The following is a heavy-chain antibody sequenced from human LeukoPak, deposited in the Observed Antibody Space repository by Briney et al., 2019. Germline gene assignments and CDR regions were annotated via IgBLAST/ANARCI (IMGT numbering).Heavy chain of an antibody. D-gene: IGHD2-2*01. CDR3: ARDLGQYCSSSTSCYAGLFGY. Sequence: GGSLRLSCAASGFTVSSNYMGWVRQAPGKGLEWVSVIYSGGSTYYADSVKGRFTISRDNSKNTLYLQMNSLRAEDTAVYYCARDLGQYCSSSTSCYAGLFGYWGQGTLVTVSS. V-gene: IGHV3-53*01. CDR1: GFTVSSNY. CDR2: IYSGGST. J-gene: IGHJ4*02.